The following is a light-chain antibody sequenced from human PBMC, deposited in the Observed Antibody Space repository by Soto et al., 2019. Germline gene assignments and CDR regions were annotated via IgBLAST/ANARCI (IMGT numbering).Light chain of an antibody. J-gene: IGKJ1*01. CDR3: RQYGSSLWT. V-gene: IGKV3-20*01. CDR1: QSVSSSY. Sequence: EIVLTQSPGTLSLSPGERATLSCRASQSVSSSYLAWYQQKPGQAPRLLIYGASSRATGIPDRFSGSGSGTDFTLTISRLEPEDFAVYYGRQYGSSLWTFGQGTRVDIK. CDR2: GAS.